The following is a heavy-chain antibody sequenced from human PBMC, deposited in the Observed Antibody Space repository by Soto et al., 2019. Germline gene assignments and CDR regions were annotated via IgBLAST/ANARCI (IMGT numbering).Heavy chain of an antibody. CDR3: XXXXXXLSY. Sequence: EVQLVESGGGLVHPGGSLRLSCVASGFTFSHHRMHWVRQVPGKGLVWVSCIEGDGSRTRYADSVKGRFTMSRDNAKNTVSLQMNSLRVDDTXXXXXXXXXXXLSYWGQGTLVTVSS. J-gene: IGHJ4*02. CDR2: IEGDGSRT. CDR1: GFTFSHHR. V-gene: IGHV3-74*01.